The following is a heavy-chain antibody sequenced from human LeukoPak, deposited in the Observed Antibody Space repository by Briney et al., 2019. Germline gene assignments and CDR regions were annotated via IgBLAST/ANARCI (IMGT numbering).Heavy chain of an antibody. CDR1: GGSFSTYY. V-gene: IGHV4-59*12. CDR3: ARASRLGELSLGY. CDR2: IKYSGST. D-gene: IGHD3-16*02. Sequence: SETLSLTCTVSGGSFSTYYWSWIRQHPGKGLEWIGYIKYSGSTHYNPSLKSRVTISVDTFKNQFSLKLSSVTAADTAVYYCARASRLGELSLGYWGQGTLVTVSS. J-gene: IGHJ4*02.